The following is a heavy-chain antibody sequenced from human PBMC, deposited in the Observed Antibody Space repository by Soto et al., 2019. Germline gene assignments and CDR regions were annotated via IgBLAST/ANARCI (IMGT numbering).Heavy chain of an antibody. CDR1: GYTLTELS. Sequence: ASVKVSCKVSGYTLTELSMHWVRQAPGKGLEWMGGFDPEDGETIYAQKFQGRVTMTEDTSTDTAYMELSSLRSEDTAVYYCATAPGYYGSGVKECRYWGQGTLVTVSS. CDR3: ATAPGYYGSGVKECRY. CDR2: FDPEDGET. J-gene: IGHJ4*02. D-gene: IGHD3-10*01. V-gene: IGHV1-24*01.